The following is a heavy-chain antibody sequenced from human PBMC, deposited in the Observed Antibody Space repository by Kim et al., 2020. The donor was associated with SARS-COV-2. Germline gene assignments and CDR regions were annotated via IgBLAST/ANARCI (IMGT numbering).Heavy chain of an antibody. CDR1: GYTFTTYG. Sequence: ASVKVSCKASGYTFTTYGMNWVRQAPGQGLEWMGWINTNTGNPTFAQGFTGRFVFSLDTSVSTAYLQISSLEAEDTALYYCARTFYDSSAYYYIDYWGQG. CDR3: ARTFYDSSAYYYIDY. J-gene: IGHJ4*02. V-gene: IGHV7-4-1*02. D-gene: IGHD3-22*01. CDR2: INTNTGNP.